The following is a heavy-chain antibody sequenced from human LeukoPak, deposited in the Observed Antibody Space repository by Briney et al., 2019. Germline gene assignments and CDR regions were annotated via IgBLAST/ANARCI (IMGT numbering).Heavy chain of an antibody. V-gene: IGHV3-48*03. CDR1: GFTFSSYE. J-gene: IGHJ6*04. CDR3: ARGNLNGLDV. Sequence: GGSLRLSCAASGFTFSSYEMNWVRQAPGKGLEWVSYIISSGSPIYYADSVKGRFTISRDNGKNSLFLQMNSLRAEDTAVYYCARGNLNGLDVWGEGTTVTVSS. CDR2: IISSGSPI.